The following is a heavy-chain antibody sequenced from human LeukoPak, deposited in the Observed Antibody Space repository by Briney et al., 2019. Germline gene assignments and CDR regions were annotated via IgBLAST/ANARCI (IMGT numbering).Heavy chain of an antibody. CDR2: IRYDGSNK. Sequence: PGGSLRLSCAASGFTFSSYGMHWVRQAPGKGLEWVAFIRYDGSNKYYADSVKGRFTISRDNSKNTLYLQMNSLRAEDTAVYYCAAEEAMVRGVMVDYWGQGTLVTVSS. V-gene: IGHV3-30*02. CDR3: AAEEAMVRGVMVDY. J-gene: IGHJ4*02. CDR1: GFTFSSYG. D-gene: IGHD3-10*01.